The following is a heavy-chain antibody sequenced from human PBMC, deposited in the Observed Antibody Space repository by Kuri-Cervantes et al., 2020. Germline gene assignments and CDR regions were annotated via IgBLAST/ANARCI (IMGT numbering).Heavy chain of an antibody. D-gene: IGHD2-8*02. V-gene: IGHV3-21*03. CDR2: MSSSSRAI. CDR3: ARWGGPQSVLDY. CDR1: GFTFSRYA. J-gene: IGHJ4*02. Sequence: GESLKISCAASGFTFSRYAMNWVRQAPGKGLEWVSSMSSSSRAIYYADSMRGRFTVSRDSAKNSVYLQMNSLRVDDTAVYYCARWGGPQSVLDYWGQGTLVTVSS.